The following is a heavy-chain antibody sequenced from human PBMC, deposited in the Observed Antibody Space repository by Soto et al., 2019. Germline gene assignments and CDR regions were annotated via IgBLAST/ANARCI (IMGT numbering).Heavy chain of an antibody. CDR1: GYNFTAFW. CDR2: IDPSDSYT. Sequence: EVQLVQSGAEVKKPGESLRVSCKASGYNFTAFWIHWVRQMPGKGLEWLGKIDPSDSYTNYSPSFEGHVTISTDNSITSAYLQWSSLRASDAALYFCPRVHNNRFDSWAQGTMVTVSS. V-gene: IGHV5-10-1*03. J-gene: IGHJ5*01. CDR3: PRVHNNRFDS.